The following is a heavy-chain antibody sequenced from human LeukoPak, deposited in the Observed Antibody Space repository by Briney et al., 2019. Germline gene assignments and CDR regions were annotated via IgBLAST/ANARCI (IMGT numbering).Heavy chain of an antibody. CDR2: ISAYNGNT. CDR1: GYTFTSYG. Sequence: ASVKVSCKASGYTFTSYGISWVRQAPGQGLEWMGWISAYNGNTNYAQKLQGRVTMTTDTSTSTAYMELRSLRSDDTAVYYCARGRGRLRLGELSLLDYWGQGTLVTVSS. J-gene: IGHJ4*02. V-gene: IGHV1-18*01. D-gene: IGHD3-16*02. CDR3: ARGRGRLRLGELSLLDY.